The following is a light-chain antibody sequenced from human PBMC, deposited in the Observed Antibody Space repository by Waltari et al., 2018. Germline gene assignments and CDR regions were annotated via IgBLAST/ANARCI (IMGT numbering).Light chain of an antibody. CDR1: QSISRD. V-gene: IGKV3-20*01. Sequence: EIMLTQSPGTLSLSPGERATLSCRASQSISRDLAWYQHKTGQAPRLLIYDASSRSTGIPDRFSGSGSGTDFSLTISRLEPEDFAVYYCQKYGSLPATFGQGTKVEIK. CDR2: DAS. CDR3: QKYGSLPAT. J-gene: IGKJ1*01.